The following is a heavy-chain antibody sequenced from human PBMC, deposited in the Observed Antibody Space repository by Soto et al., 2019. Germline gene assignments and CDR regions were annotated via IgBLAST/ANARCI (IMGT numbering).Heavy chain of an antibody. Sequence: PSETLSLTCTVSGGSISSSSYYWGWIRQPPGKGLEWIGRIYYSGSTYYNPSLKSRVTISVDTSKNQFSLKLSSVTAADTAVYYCASTYCSSTSCYPYYYYGMDVWGQGTTVTVSS. CDR2: IYYSGST. CDR1: GGSISSSSYY. CDR3: ASTYCSSTSCYPYYYYGMDV. V-gene: IGHV4-39*01. J-gene: IGHJ6*02. D-gene: IGHD2-2*01.